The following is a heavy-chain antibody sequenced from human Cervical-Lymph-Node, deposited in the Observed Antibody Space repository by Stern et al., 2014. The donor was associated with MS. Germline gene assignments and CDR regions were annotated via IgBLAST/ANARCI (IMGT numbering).Heavy chain of an antibody. CDR2: ISAYNGNT. J-gene: IGHJ3*02. CDR1: GYTFTSYG. D-gene: IGHD1-26*01. Sequence: VQLEESGAEVKKPGASVKVSCKASGYTFTSYGISWVRQAPGQGLERKGWISAYNGNTNNPQKLRGSATLTTDTATSTAYMELGVQSLDAGAVYCCAKGLLGRENSFDIWGQGTLVTVSS. CDR3: AKGLLGRENSFDI. V-gene: IGHV1-18*01.